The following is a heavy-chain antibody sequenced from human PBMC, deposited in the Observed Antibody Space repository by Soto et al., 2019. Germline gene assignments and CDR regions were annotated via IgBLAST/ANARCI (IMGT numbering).Heavy chain of an antibody. J-gene: IGHJ4*02. CDR3: GGYDSLTGCHDKLDF. Sequence: SETLSLTCTVSSGSMSSYYWSWIRQPPGKGLEWIGYIHYNGRTNYNPSLKSRVTISIDTSNNQFSLKLTSVTTADTAVYFCGGYDSLTGCHDKLDFWGQGTLVTVSS. V-gene: IGHV4-59*01. CDR1: SGSMSSYY. CDR2: IHYNGRT. D-gene: IGHD3-9*01.